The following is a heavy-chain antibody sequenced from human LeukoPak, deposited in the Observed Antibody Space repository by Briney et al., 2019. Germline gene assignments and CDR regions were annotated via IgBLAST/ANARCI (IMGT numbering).Heavy chain of an antibody. V-gene: IGHV3-7*01. CDR2: INQDGSEK. J-gene: IGHJ4*02. CDR3: ARDGLPFDY. D-gene: IGHD3/OR15-3a*01. Sequence: PGGSLRLSCAASGFTFRSYWMSWVRQAPGKGLEWVANINQDGSEKYYVVSGKGRFTISRDNGKNSLYLQMNSLRAEDTAVYYCARDGLPFDYWGQGTLVTVSS. CDR1: GFTFRSYW.